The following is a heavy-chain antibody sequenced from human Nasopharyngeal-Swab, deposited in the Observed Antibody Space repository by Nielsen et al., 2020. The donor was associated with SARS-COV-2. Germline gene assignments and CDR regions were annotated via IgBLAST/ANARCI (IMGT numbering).Heavy chain of an antibody. V-gene: IGHV3-21*04. CDR1: GFTFSSYS. CDR2: I. CDR3: ARDPGFPNGMDV. J-gene: IGHJ6*02. D-gene: IGHD1-1*01. Sequence: GESLKISCAASGFTFSSYSMNWVRQAPGKGLEWVSSIKGRFTISRDNSKNTLYLQMNSLRAEDTAVYYCARDPGFPNGMDVWGQGTTVTVSS.